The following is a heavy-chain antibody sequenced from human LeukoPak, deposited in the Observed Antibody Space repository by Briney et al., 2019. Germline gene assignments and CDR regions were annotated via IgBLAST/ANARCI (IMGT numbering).Heavy chain of an antibody. CDR1: GGSISSGGYS. Sequence: SQTLSLTCAVSGGSISSGGYSWGWIRQPPGKGLEWIGYIYHSGSTYYNPSPKSRVTISVDSSKSQFSLKLSSVTAADTAVYFCAHSRDGYNFDHWGLGTLVTVSS. CDR2: IYHSGST. V-gene: IGHV4-30-2*01. D-gene: IGHD5-24*01. J-gene: IGHJ4*02. CDR3: AHSRDGYNFDH.